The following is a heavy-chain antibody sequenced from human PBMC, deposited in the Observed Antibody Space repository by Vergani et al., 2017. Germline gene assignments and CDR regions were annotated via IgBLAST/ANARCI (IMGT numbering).Heavy chain of an antibody. J-gene: IGHJ5*02. D-gene: IGHD4-17*01. CDR2: IYTSWST. CDR1: GGSISSYY. V-gene: IGHV4-4*07. CDR3: ARDNGRTVTTSAGFDP. Sequence: QVQLQESGPGLVKPSETLSLTCTVSGGSISSYYWSWIRQPAGKGLEWIGRIYTSWSTNYNPSLKSRVTMSVDTSKNQFSLKLSSVTAADTAVYYCARDNGRTVTTSAGFDPWGQGTLVTVSS.